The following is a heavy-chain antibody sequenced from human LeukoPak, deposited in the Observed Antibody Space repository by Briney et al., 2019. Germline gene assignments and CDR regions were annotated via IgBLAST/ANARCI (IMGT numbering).Heavy chain of an antibody. CDR1: GFTFSSYA. V-gene: IGHV3-30*01. J-gene: IGHJ4*02. Sequence: GRSLRLSCAASGFTFSSYAMHWVRQAPGKGLEWVAVISYDGSNKYYADSVKGRFTISRDNSKNTLYLQMNSLRAEDTAVYYCARKKYGSGSYPAYWGQGTLVNVSS. D-gene: IGHD3-10*01. CDR3: ARKKYGSGSYPAY. CDR2: ISYDGSNK.